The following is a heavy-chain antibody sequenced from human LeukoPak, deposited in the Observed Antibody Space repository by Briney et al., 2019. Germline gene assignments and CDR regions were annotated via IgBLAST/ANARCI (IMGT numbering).Heavy chain of an antibody. CDR3: AIGYCSSTSCSQRGLFDY. V-gene: IGHV4-39*01. D-gene: IGHD2-2*03. CDR1: GGSISSSSYY. CDR2: IYYSGST. Sequence: PSETLSLTCTVSGGSISSSSYYWGWIRQPPGKGLEWIGSIYYSGSTYYNPSLKSRVTISVDTSKNQFSLKLSSVTAADTAVYYCAIGYCSSTSCSQRGLFDYWGQGTLVTVSS. J-gene: IGHJ4*02.